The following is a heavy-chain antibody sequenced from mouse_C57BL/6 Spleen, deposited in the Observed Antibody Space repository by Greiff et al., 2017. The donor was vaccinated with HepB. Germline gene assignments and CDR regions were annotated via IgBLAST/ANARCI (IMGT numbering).Heavy chain of an antibody. CDR3: ARRAYYSNAMDY. J-gene: IGHJ4*01. CDR1: GYTFTSYW. V-gene: IGHV1-64*01. D-gene: IGHD2-5*01. CDR2: IHPNSGST. Sequence: QVQLKQPGAELVKPGASVKLSCKASGYTFTSYWMHWVKQRPGQGLEWIGMIHPNSGSTNYNEKFKSKATLTVDKSSSTAYMQLSSLTSEDSAVYYCARRAYYSNAMDYWGQGTSVTVSS.